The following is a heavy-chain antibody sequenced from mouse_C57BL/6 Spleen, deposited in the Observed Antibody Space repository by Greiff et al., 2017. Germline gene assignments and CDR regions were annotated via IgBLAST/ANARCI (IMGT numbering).Heavy chain of an antibody. Sequence: QVQLKQSGPGLVQPSQSLSITCTVSGFSLTSYGVHWVSQSPGKGLEWLGVIGGGGSTAYNAAFISRLSISKDNSKSQVFFKMNSLQADDTAIYYCARDQIRRAMDYWGQGTSVTVSS. CDR3: ARDQIRRAMDY. CDR1: GFSLTSYG. CDR2: IGGGGST. J-gene: IGHJ4*01. V-gene: IGHV2-2*01.